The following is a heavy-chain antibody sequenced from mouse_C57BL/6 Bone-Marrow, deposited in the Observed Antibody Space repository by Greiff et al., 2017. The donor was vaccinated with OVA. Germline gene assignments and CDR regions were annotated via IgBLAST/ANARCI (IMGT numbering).Heavy chain of an antibody. CDR1: GYTFTSYW. CDR3: ASVYGSSYDY. V-gene: IGHV1-59*01. D-gene: IGHD1-1*01. Sequence: QVQLQQPGAELVRPGTSVKLSCKASGYTFTSYWMHWVKQRPGQGLEWIGVIDPSDSYTFYNQKFKGKATLTVDTSSSTAYMQLSSLTSEDSAVYYCASVYGSSYDYWGQGTTLTVSS. J-gene: IGHJ2*01. CDR2: IDPSDSYT.